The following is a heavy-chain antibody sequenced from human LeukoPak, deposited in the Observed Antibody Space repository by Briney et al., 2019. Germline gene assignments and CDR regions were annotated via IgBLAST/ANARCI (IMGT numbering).Heavy chain of an antibody. D-gene: IGHD3/OR15-3a*01. J-gene: IGHJ6*03. CDR2: IYTSGST. CDR3: ARVTFGEYYYYMDV. Sequence: PSETLSLTCTVSGGSISSGSYYWSWIRQPAGKGLEWIGRIYTSGSTNYNPSLKSRVTISVDTSKNQFSLKLSSVTAADTAVYYCARVTFGEYYYYMDVWGKGTTVTVSS. CDR1: GGSISSGSYY. V-gene: IGHV4-61*02.